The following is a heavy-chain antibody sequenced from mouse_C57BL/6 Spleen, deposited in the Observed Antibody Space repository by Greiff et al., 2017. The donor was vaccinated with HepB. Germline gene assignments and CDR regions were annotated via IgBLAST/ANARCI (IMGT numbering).Heavy chain of an antibody. Sequence: EVHLVESGGDLVKPGGSLKLSCAASGFTFSSYGMSWVRQTPDKRLEWVATISSGGSYTYYPDSVKGRFTISRDNAKNTLYLQMSSLKSEDTAMYYGARVESWFAYWGQGTLVTVSA. CDR3: ARVESWFAY. J-gene: IGHJ3*01. CDR2: ISSGGSYT. CDR1: GFTFSSYG. V-gene: IGHV5-6*01.